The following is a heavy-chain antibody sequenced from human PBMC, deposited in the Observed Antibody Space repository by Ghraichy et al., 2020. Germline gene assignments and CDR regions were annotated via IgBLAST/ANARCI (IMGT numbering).Heavy chain of an antibody. D-gene: IGHD3-22*01. J-gene: IGHJ1*01. V-gene: IGHV3-23*01. CDR3: AKDRSTYYHDSSGYYSH. CDR2: ISGRGGST. CDR1: GFTFITHA. Sequence: GESLNISCAASGFTFITHAMSWVRQAPGKGLEWVSAISGRGGSTYYTDSVKGRFTISRDNSKNTLYLQMNSLRAEDTAVYYCAKDRSTYYHDSSGYYSHWGQGTLVTVSS.